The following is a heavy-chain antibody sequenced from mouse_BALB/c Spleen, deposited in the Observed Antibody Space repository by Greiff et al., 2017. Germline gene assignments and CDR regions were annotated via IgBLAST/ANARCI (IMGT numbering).Heavy chain of an antibody. J-gene: IGHJ2*01. D-gene: IGHD2-4*01. V-gene: IGHV5-17*02. Sequence: EVMLVESGGGLVQPGGSRKLSCAASGFTFSSFGMHWVRQAPEKGLEWVAYISSGSSTIYYADTVKGRFTISRDNPKNTLFLQITSLRSEDTAMYYCARDDYDGYFDYWGQGTTLTVSS. CDR2: ISSGSSTI. CDR1: GFTFSSFG. CDR3: ARDDYDGYFDY.